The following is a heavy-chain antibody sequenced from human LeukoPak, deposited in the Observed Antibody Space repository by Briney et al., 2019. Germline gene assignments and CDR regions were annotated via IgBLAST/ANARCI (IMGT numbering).Heavy chain of an antibody. J-gene: IGHJ3*02. CDR2: IYYSGST. CDR1: GGSISSYY. Sequence: SETLSLTCTVSGGSISSYYWSWIRQPPGKGLEWIGYIYYSGSTNYNPSLKSRVTISVDTSKNQFSLKLSSVTAADTAVYYCARDYSSSSGIAFDIWGQGTMVTVSS. V-gene: IGHV4-59*01. D-gene: IGHD6-6*01. CDR3: ARDYSSSSGIAFDI.